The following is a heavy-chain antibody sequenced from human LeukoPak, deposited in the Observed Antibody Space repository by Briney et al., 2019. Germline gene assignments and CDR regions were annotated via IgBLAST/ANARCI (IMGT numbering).Heavy chain of an antibody. CDR1: GFTFSSYG. D-gene: IGHD1-26*01. CDR2: ISGSGGST. CDR3: AKDFVGAQWFDP. J-gene: IGHJ5*02. Sequence: GGTLRLSCAASGFTFSSYGMSWVRQAPGKGLEWVSAISGSGGSTYYADSVKGRFTISRDNSKNTLYLQMNSLRAEDTAVYYCAKDFVGAQWFDPWGQGTLVTVSS. V-gene: IGHV3-23*01.